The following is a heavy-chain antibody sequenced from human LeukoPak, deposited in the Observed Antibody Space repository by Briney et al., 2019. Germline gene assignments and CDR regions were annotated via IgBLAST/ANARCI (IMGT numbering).Heavy chain of an antibody. Sequence: ASVKVSCKASGGTSSSYAISWVRQAPGQGLEWMGRIIPIFGIANYAQKFQGRVTITADKSTSAAYMELSSLRSEDTAVYYCVRDRQEYSYGTGYFDYWGQGTLVTVSS. J-gene: IGHJ4*02. CDR3: VRDRQEYSYGTGYFDY. V-gene: IGHV1-69*04. CDR1: GGTSSSYA. CDR2: IIPIFGIA. D-gene: IGHD5-18*01.